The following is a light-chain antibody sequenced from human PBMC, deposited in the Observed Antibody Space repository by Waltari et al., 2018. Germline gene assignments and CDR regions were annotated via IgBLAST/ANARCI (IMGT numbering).Light chain of an antibody. J-gene: IGLJ2*01. CDR1: GLGDKY. Sequence: SYELPQPPSVSVSPGQTVSITCSGDGLGDKYACWYHQKPGQSPILVIYQDTKRPSGIPERFSGSNSGNTATLTISGTQAMDEADYYCQAWDSGSEMVFGGGTKLTVL. V-gene: IGLV3-1*01. CDR2: QDT. CDR3: QAWDSGSEMV.